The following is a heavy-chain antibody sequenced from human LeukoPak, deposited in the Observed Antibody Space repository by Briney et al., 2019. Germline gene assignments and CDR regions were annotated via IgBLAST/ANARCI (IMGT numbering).Heavy chain of an antibody. V-gene: IGHV4-39*07. CDR3: ARGRGYENWGGYYYYGMDV. Sequence: PSETLSLTCTVSGGSISSSSYYWGWIRQPPGKGLEWIGSIYYSGSTYYNPSLKSRVTISVDTSKNQFSLRLSSVTAADTAVYFCARGRGYENWGGYYYYGMDVWGPGTTVTVSS. CDR1: GGSISSSSYY. CDR2: IYYSGST. J-gene: IGHJ6*02. D-gene: IGHD5-12*01.